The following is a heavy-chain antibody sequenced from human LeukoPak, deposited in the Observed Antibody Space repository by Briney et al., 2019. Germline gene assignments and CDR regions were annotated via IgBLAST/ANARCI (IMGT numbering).Heavy chain of an antibody. CDR3: ARERDFYDSSGSPSY. CDR2: INHSGST. D-gene: IGHD3-22*01. CDR1: GGSFSGYY. Sequence: SETLSLTCAVYGGSFSGYYWSWIRQPPGKGLEWIGEINHSGSTYYNPSLKSRVTISVDTSKNQFSLKVRSVTAADTAVYYCARERDFYDSSGSPSYWGQGTLVIVSS. J-gene: IGHJ4*02. V-gene: IGHV4-34*01.